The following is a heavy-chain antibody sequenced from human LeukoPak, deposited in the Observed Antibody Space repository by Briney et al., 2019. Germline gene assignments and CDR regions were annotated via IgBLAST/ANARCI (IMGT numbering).Heavy chain of an antibody. J-gene: IGHJ5*02. D-gene: IGHD6-6*01. Sequence: GGSLRLSCAASGFTFSTYNMNWVRQAPGKGLELVSSISGSSSHIYYADSVKGRFTISRDNAKNSLYLQMNSLRADDTAVYYCARGREGIAARWWVEEPRWYFFDPWGQGTPVTVSS. V-gene: IGHV3-21*01. CDR1: GFTFSTYN. CDR2: ISGSSSHI. CDR3: ARGREGIAARWWVEEPRWYFFDP.